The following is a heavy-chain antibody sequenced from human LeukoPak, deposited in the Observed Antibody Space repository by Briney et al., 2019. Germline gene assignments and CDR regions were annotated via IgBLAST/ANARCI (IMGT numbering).Heavy chain of an antibody. J-gene: IGHJ4*02. CDR1: GFTVSSNY. Sequence: PGGSLRLSCAASGFTVSSNYMSWVRQAPGKGLEWVSVIYSGGSTYYADSVKGRFTISRDNSKNTLYLQMNSLRAEDTAVYYCARDPVGYPESDYWGQGTLVTVSS. D-gene: IGHD1-26*01. CDR2: IYSGGST. CDR3: ARDPVGYPESDY. V-gene: IGHV3-53*01.